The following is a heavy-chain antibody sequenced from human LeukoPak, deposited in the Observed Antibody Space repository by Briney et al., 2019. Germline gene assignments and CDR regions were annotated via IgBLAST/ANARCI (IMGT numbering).Heavy chain of an antibody. CDR2: INPSGGST. V-gene: IGHV1-46*01. J-gene: IGHJ3*02. Sequence: ASVKVSCKASGYTFTSYYMHWVRQAPGQGLEWMGIINPSGGSTSYAQKFQGRVTMTRDMSTSTVYMELSSLRSEDTAAYYCARGWSHDAFDIWGQGTMVTVSS. CDR3: ARGWSHDAFDI. CDR1: GYTFTSYY. D-gene: IGHD3-3*01.